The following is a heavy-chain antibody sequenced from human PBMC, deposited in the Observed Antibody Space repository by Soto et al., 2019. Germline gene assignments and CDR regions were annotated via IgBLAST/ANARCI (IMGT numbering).Heavy chain of an antibody. CDR2: ISAYNGNT. Sequence: ASVKVSCKASCYTFTSYGISWVRQAPGQGLEWMGWISAYNGNTNYAQKLQGRVTMTTDTSTSTAYMELRSLRSDDTAVYYCARDFNSFDSGWYLYWGQGTLVTVSS. V-gene: IGHV1-18*01. J-gene: IGHJ4*02. CDR3: ARDFNSFDSGWYLY. CDR1: CYTFTSYG. D-gene: IGHD6-19*01.